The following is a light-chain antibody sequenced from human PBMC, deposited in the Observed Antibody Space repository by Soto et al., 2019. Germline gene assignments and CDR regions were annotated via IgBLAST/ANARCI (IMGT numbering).Light chain of an antibody. V-gene: IGKV3-20*01. CDR2: ATS. CDR3: LQSSHSPTT. CDR1: HSVSTNY. Sequence: EVALTQSPGTLSLSPGESATLSCRASHSVSTNYLAWYQQKPGQAPSLVIYATSTRASGIPDRFSGRGSGTDFTLTINRVEPEDFALYYCLQSSHSPTTFGRGTRLELK. J-gene: IGKJ2*01.